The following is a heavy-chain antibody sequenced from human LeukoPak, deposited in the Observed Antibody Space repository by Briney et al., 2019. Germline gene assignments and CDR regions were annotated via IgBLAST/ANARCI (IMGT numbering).Heavy chain of an antibody. CDR3: ANPFYGSGPRGY. Sequence: LPGGPLRLSCAASGFTFSTYDMTWVRQAPGKGLEWVSAIGSSGSTYYADSVKGRFTISRDNSKNTLYLQMNSLRAEDTAIYYCANPFYGSGPRGYWGQGTLVTVSS. D-gene: IGHD3-10*01. CDR1: GFTFSTYD. J-gene: IGHJ4*02. V-gene: IGHV3-23*01. CDR2: IGSSGST.